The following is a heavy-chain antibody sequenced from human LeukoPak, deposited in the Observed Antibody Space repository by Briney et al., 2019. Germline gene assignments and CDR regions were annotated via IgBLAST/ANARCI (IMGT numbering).Heavy chain of an antibody. D-gene: IGHD2-15*01. Sequence: ASVKVSCKASGYTFTSYYMHWVRQAPGQGLEWMGIINPSGGSTSYAQKFQGRVTMTRDMSTSAVYMELSSLRSEDTAVYYCARSYCSGGSCGGAGFDYWGQGTLVTVSS. CDR1: GYTFTSYY. V-gene: IGHV1-46*01. CDR2: INPSGGST. CDR3: ARSYCSGGSCGGAGFDY. J-gene: IGHJ4*02.